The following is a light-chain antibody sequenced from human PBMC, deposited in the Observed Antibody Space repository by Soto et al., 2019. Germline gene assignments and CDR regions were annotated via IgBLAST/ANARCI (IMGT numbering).Light chain of an antibody. V-gene: IGKV2-28*01. CDR2: LGS. CDR3: QHYQYFRFSSTWT. J-gene: IGKJ1*01. Sequence: DIVMTQSPLSLPVTPGEPASISCRSSQSLLHSNGYNYLDWYLQKPGQSPQLLIYLGSNRASGVPDRFSGSGSGTDFTLKISRVEAEDVAVYYCQHYQYFRFSSTWTFGQGTKVDIK. CDR1: QSLLHSNGYNY.